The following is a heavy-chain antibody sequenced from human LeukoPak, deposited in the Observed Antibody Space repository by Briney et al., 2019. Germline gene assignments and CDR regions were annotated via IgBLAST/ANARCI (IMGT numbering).Heavy chain of an antibody. CDR3: ARAFQSLGGLSLPDY. D-gene: IGHD3-16*02. CDR1: GYSFTNYA. J-gene: IGHJ4*02. Sequence: ASVKVSCKASGYSFTNYAMNWVRQAPGQGLEWMGWIHPSTGNPTYAQGFTGRFVFSLDTSVSTTYLQVSSLKAEDTAVYFCARAFQSLGGLSLPDYWGQGTLLTVSS. V-gene: IGHV7-4-1*02. CDR2: IHPSTGNP.